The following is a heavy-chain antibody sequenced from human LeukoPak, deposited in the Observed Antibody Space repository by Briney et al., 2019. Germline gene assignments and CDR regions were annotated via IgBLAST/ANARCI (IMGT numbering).Heavy chain of an antibody. Sequence: SVKVSCKASGGTFSSYAISWVRQAPGQGLEWMGGIIPIFGTANYAQKFQGRVTITADESTSTAYMELSSLRSEDTAVYYCASNYYYGSGSYGRYWGRGTLVTVSS. J-gene: IGHJ4*02. V-gene: IGHV1-69*13. D-gene: IGHD3-10*01. CDR2: IIPIFGTA. CDR1: GGTFSSYA. CDR3: ASNYYYGSGSYGRY.